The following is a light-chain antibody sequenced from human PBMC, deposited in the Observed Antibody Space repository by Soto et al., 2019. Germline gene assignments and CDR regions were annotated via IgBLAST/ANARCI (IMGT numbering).Light chain of an antibody. CDR2: DAS. CDR3: QQYERSPTT. CDR1: QSFSSY. V-gene: IGKV3-11*01. Sequence: EIVLTQSPATLSLSPGERATLSCRASQSFSSYLAWYQQKPGQAPRLLIYDASKRATGIPARFSGRGSGTDFTLTISSLEPEDFAVYYCQQYERSPTTFGGGTKVEIK. J-gene: IGKJ4*01.